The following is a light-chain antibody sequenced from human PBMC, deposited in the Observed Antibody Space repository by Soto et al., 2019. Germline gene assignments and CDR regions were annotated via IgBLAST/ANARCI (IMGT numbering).Light chain of an antibody. J-gene: IGKJ5*01. CDR3: QHSYTTPIT. V-gene: IGKV1-39*01. Sequence: DIQMTQSPSSLSASVGDRVTITCRASQNIANYLNWYQQKPGKAPNLLIYAASSLQSGVPSRFSSSGSGTDFTLPISSLQPEDFATYYCQHSYTTPITFGQGTRLEIK. CDR2: AAS. CDR1: QNIANY.